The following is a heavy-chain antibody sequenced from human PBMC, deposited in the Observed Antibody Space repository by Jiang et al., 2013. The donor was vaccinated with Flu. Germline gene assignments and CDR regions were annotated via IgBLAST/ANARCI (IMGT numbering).Heavy chain of an antibody. J-gene: IGHJ4*02. V-gene: IGHV3-20*03. CDR1: GFTFDDHG. Sequence: GFTFDDHGMSWVRQAPREGAWSGSSGISWSGGSTGYAESVEGRFTISRDNAKNSLYLQMNSLRAEDTAFYYCTRGRFGSVGATTPDYWGQGTLVTVSS. CDR3: TRGRFGSVGATTPDY. D-gene: IGHD1-26*01. CDR2: ISWSGGST.